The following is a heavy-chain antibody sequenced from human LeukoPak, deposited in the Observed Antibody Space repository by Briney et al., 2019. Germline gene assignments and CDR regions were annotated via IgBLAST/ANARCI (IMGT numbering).Heavy chain of an antibody. CDR2: IVVGSGNT. D-gene: IGHD1-26*01. Sequence: SVKVSCKASGFTFTSSAMQWVRQARGQRLEWIGWIVVGSGNTNYAQKFQERVTITRDMSTSTAYMELSSLRSEDTAVHYCAAVGVGATRVGDYWGQGTLVTVSS. CDR3: AAVGVGATRVGDY. V-gene: IGHV1-58*02. J-gene: IGHJ4*02. CDR1: GFTFTSSA.